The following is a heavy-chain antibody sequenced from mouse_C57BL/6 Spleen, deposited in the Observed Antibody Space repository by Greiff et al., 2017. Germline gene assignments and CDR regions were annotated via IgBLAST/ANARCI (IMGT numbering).Heavy chain of an antibody. CDR1: GYSFTDYN. D-gene: IGHD4-1*01. Sequence: EVKLVESGPELVKPGASVKISCKASGYSFTDYNMNWVKQSNGKSLEWIGVINPNYGTTSYNQKFKGKATLTVDQSSSTAYMQLNSLTSEDSAVYYCARGGELGYYFDYWGQGTTLTVSS. J-gene: IGHJ2*01. V-gene: IGHV1-39*01. CDR2: INPNYGTT. CDR3: ARGGELGYYFDY.